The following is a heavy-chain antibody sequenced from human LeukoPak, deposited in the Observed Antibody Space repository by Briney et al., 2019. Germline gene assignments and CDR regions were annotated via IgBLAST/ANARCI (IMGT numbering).Heavy chain of an antibody. CDR1: GFTFSSYG. Sequence: GGSLRLSCAASGFTFSSYGMHWVRQAPGKGLEWVSVIYSGGSTHYADSVKGRFTISRDNSKNTLYLQMNSLRAEDTAVYYCASGRLAGEFDYWGQGTMVTVSS. D-gene: IGHD6-19*01. CDR2: IYSGGST. CDR3: ASGRLAGEFDY. J-gene: IGHJ4*02. V-gene: IGHV3-66*01.